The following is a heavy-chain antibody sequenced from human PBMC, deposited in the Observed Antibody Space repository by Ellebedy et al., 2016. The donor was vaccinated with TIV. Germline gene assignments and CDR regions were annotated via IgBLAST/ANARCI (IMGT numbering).Heavy chain of an antibody. CDR3: AKRITKVPGVITYYSYAMDV. J-gene: IGHJ6*02. Sequence: GESLKISCVASGFTFSSNAMSWVRQAPGKGLEWVSSLSASGGSTYYADSVKGRFTTSRDNSKNTLYLQMNSLRAEDTAVYYCAKRITKVPGVITYYSYAMDVWGQGTTVTVSS. CDR2: LSASGGST. V-gene: IGHV3-23*01. D-gene: IGHD3-10*01. CDR1: GFTFSSNA.